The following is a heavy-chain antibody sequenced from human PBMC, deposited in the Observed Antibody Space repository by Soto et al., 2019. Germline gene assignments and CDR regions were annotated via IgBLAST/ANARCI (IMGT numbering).Heavy chain of an antibody. CDR3: VMVDNYVTPTPQDV. CDR1: GYIFVNYG. Sequence: QVQLGQSVDEVKKPGASVKVSCKASGYIFVNYGIAWVRQAPGQGLEWMGWISPYTGNTHSATKVQGRLTMTTDTSTSTAYMDLGSLISDDTAVYYCVMVDNYVTPTPQDVWGQGTTVTVSS. CDR2: ISPYTGNT. V-gene: IGHV1-18*01. D-gene: IGHD3-16*01. J-gene: IGHJ6*02.